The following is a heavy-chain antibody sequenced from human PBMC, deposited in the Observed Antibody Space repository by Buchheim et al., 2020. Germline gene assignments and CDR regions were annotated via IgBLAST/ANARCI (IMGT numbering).Heavy chain of an antibody. J-gene: IGHJ4*02. CDR3: ARVRASGWYFFDF. Sequence: QVQLQESGPRLVKPSETLSLTCTVSGGSISGYYWSWVRQPPEKGLEWIGYVSYSGTTVYEPSLERRVTISVDTPNKPFPLKLTSATAADTAVYYCARVRASGWYFFDFWGQGTL. CDR1: GGSISGYY. D-gene: IGHD6-19*01. V-gene: IGHV4-59*01. CDR2: VSYSGTT.